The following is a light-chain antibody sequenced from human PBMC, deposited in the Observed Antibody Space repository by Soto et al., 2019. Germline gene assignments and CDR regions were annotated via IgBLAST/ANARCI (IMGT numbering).Light chain of an antibody. J-gene: IGKJ2*01. CDR3: QQYGSPPYT. V-gene: IGKV3-20*01. Sequence: DIVLTQSPDTLSLSPGERATLSCRASENLYTYLAWYQQKPGQAPRLLIYDTSKRATDIPARFSGSGSGTDYTLTISRLEPEDSAVYYCQQYGSPPYTFGQGTKLEI. CDR1: ENLYTY. CDR2: DTS.